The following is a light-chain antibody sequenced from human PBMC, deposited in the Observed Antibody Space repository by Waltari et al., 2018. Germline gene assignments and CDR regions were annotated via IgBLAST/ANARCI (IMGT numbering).Light chain of an antibody. V-gene: IGKV1-17*03. Sequence: DIQMTQSPSAMSASVGDRVAITCRASHDIGTYLAWFQQKPGTVPKRMIYGVSSLESGVPARFSGSDSGTEFTLTINRLQPEDLATYFCLQHYTYPPTFGQGTRLEI. CDR1: HDIGTY. J-gene: IGKJ5*01. CDR2: GVS. CDR3: LQHYTYPPT.